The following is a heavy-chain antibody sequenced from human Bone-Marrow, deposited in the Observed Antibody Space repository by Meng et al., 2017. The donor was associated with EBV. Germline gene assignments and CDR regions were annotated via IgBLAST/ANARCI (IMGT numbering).Heavy chain of an antibody. V-gene: IGHV4-4*02. CDR1: GCSISTNFW. CDR3: ARGSIKSGSYSIDS. CDR2: IYYSGTT. Sequence: VHVKGAGPGLGKDSVTRSLTCAVAGCSISTNFWWSWVRQSPGKGLEWIGEIYYSGTTTYNPSLKSRVTISVDKSKNQFSLKLTSVTAADTAVYYCARGSIKSGSYSIDSWGQGILVTVSS. D-gene: IGHD1-26*01. J-gene: IGHJ4*02.